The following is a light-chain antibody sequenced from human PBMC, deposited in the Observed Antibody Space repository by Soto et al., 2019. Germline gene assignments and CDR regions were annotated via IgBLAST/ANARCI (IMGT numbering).Light chain of an antibody. CDR3: QQYNNWPPNT. J-gene: IGKJ4*01. Sequence: EIVMTQSPVTLSVSPGERATLSCRASQSVRSNLAWYQQKPGQAPRLLMFGASTRATGIPARFSGSGPGTEFTLTISSLQSEDFAVYYCQQYNNWPPNTFGGGTKVDIK. CDR1: QSVRSN. CDR2: GAS. V-gene: IGKV3-15*01.